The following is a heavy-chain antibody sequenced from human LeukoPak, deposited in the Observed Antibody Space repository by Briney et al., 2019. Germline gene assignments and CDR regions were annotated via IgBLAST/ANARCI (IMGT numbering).Heavy chain of an antibody. CDR1: GFTFSSYA. CDR3: ARGETEDSSGYYYLGASDI. CDR2: ISYNGSNK. D-gene: IGHD3-22*01. Sequence: GGSLRLSCAASGFTFSSYAMHWVRQAPGKGLEWVAVISYNGSNKYYADSVKGRFTISRDNSKNTLYLQMNSLRAEDTAVYYCARGETEDSSGYYYLGASDIWGQGTMVTVSS. J-gene: IGHJ3*02. V-gene: IGHV3-30-3*01.